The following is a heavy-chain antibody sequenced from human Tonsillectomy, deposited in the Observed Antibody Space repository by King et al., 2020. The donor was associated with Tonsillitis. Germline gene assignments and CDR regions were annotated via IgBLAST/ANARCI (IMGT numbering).Heavy chain of an antibody. Sequence: VQLVESGGGLVQPGRSLRLSCAASGFTFDDYAMHWVRQAPGKGLEWVSGISWNSGRIGYADSVKGRFTISRENAKNFLYLQMNSLRAEDTALYYCAKDMFADVVVAAKIYYCGMDVWGQGTTVTVSS. V-gene: IGHV3-9*01. CDR1: GFTFDDYA. CDR3: AKDMFADVVVAAKIYYCGMDV. J-gene: IGHJ6*02. CDR2: ISWNSGRI. D-gene: IGHD2-15*01.